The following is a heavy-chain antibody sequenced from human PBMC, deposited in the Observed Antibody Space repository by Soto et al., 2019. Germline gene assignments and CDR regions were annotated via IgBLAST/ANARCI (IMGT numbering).Heavy chain of an antibody. J-gene: IGHJ5*02. CDR1: GFSFTSYS. CDR3: ARGYSSGWYSWFDP. V-gene: IGHV3-21*06. Sequence: GGSLRLSCAASGFSFTSYSMNWVRQAPGKGLEWVSSISSTSSYIYYADSVKGRFTISRDNAKNSLYLQMNSLRAEDTAVYYCARGYSSGWYSWFDPWGQGTLVTVSS. D-gene: IGHD6-19*01. CDR2: ISSTSSYI.